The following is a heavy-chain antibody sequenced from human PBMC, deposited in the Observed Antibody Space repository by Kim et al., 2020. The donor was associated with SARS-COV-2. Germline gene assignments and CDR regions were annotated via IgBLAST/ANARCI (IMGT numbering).Heavy chain of an antibody. D-gene: IGHD5-12*01. Sequence: GGSLRLSCAASGFTFSSYGMHWVRQAPGKGLEWVAVISYDGSNKYYADSVKGRFTISRDNSKNTLYLQMNSLRAEDTAVYYCAKEPNSGYEWIGYYFDYWGQGTLVTVSS. CDR3: AKEPNSGYEWIGYYFDY. CDR1: GFTFSSYG. V-gene: IGHV3-30*18. CDR2: ISYDGSNK. J-gene: IGHJ4*02.